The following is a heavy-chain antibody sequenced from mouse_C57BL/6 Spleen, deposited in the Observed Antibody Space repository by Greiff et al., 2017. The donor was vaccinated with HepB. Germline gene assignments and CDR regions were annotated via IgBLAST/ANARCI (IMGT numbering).Heavy chain of an antibody. CDR1: GFTFSSYA. CDR3: ARQFLHYYGSSYVYFDY. J-gene: IGHJ2*01. Sequence: EVHLVESGGGLVKPGGSLKLSCAASGFTFSSYAMSWVRQTPEKRLEWVATISDGGSYTYYPDNVKGRFTISRDNAKNNLYLQMSHLKSEDTAMYYCARQFLHYYGSSYVYFDYWGQGTTLTVSS. CDR2: ISDGGSYT. D-gene: IGHD1-1*01. V-gene: IGHV5-4*01.